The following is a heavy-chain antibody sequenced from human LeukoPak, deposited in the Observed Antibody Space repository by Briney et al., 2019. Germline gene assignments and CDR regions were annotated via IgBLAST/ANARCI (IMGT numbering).Heavy chain of an antibody. J-gene: IGHJ5*02. CDR1: GYTFSNYN. Sequence: GASVKVSCKASGYTFSNYNIHWLRQAPGQGLEWMGIVNPSGDSTNYAQKFQGRVTITADKSTSTAYMELSSLRSEDTAVYYCARDNSVGDVAWWFDPWGQGTLVTVSS. CDR3: ARDNSVGDVAWWFDP. V-gene: IGHV1-46*01. CDR2: VNPSGDST. D-gene: IGHD1-26*01.